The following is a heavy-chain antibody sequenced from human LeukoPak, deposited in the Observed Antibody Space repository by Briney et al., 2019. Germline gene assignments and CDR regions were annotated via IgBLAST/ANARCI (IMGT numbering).Heavy chain of an antibody. CDR3: AADSGVYSGYEFDY. CDR1: GFTLSSSA. J-gene: IGHJ4*02. CDR2: IVVASGNT. Sequence: GTSVKVSCKASGFTLSSSAMQWVRQARGQRLEWIGWIVVASGNTNYAQRFQERVTITRDMSSSTAYMELSSLRSEDTAVYYCAADSGVYSGYEFDYWGQGTLVTVSS. D-gene: IGHD5-12*01. V-gene: IGHV1-58*02.